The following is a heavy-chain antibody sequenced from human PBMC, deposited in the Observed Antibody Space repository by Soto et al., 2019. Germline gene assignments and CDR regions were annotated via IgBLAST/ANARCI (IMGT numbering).Heavy chain of an antibody. D-gene: IGHD6-13*01. Sequence: GGSMRLSCAASGFTVSTTYMTWVRQAPGKGLEWVSVTYSGGTTYYADSVKGRFSISRDNSKNTVYLQMNSLRAEDTAVYYCARAGGSSSWYEHAFDIWGQGTMVTVSS. J-gene: IGHJ3*02. CDR2: TYSGGTT. V-gene: IGHV3-53*01. CDR3: ARAGGSSSWYEHAFDI. CDR1: GFTVSTTY.